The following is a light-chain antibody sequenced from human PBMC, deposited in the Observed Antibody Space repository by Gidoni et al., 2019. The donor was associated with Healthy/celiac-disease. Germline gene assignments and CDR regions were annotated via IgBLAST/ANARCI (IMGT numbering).Light chain of an antibody. V-gene: IGKV3-11*01. CDR3: QQRSNWPPA. CDR1: QSVSSY. CDR2: EAS. J-gene: IGKJ1*01. Sequence: EIVLTQSPATLSLSPGERATRSCRASQSVSSYLAWYQQKPGQAPRLLIYEASNRATGIPARFSGSGSGTDFTLTISSLEPEDFAVYYCQQRSNWPPAFGQGTKVEIK.